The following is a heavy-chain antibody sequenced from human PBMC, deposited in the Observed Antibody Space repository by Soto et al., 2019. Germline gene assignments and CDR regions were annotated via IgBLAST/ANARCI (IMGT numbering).Heavy chain of an antibody. Sequence: QLQLQESGPGLVKPSETLSLTCKVAGGSISSLTYYWSWIRQPPGKGLEWIGRISYSGSTFYNPSLKSRRTISVDKPKNQFSLKLSSVTAADTAVYYCTRRYSYGSGKYGLDLWGQGATVTASS. D-gene: IGHD3-10*01. CDR3: TRRYSYGSGKYGLDL. J-gene: IGHJ6*02. V-gene: IGHV4-39*01. CDR1: GGSISSLTYY. CDR2: ISYSGST.